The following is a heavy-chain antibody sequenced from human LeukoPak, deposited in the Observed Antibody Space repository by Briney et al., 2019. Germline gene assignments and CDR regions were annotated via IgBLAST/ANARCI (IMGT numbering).Heavy chain of an antibody. CDR3: ATGGWLQPFDY. J-gene: IGHJ4*02. Sequence: GGSLRLSCAASGFTFSSYVMHWVRQAPGKGLEWVAVISYDGSNKYYADSVKGRFTISRDNAKNSLYLQMNSLRAEDTAVYYRATGGWLQPFDYWGQGTLVTVSS. D-gene: IGHD5-24*01. CDR2: ISYDGSNK. V-gene: IGHV3-30-3*01. CDR1: GFTFSSYV.